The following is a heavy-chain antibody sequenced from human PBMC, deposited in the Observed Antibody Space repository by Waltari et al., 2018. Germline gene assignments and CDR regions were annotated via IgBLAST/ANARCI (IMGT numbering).Heavy chain of an antibody. CDR2: INRYGSTT. D-gene: IGHD2-15*01. CDR1: GFTFSHYW. J-gene: IGHJ4*02. V-gene: IGHV3-74*03. CDR3: AREGKDRAFDY. Sequence: EVQLVESGGGLVQPGGSLRLSCAASGFTFSHYWMHWVRQSPGTGLVWVSRINRYGSTTTYADSVKGRFTISRDNAKNTLYLQMNGLTADDTAVYYCAREGKDRAFDYWGQGTLGTVSS.